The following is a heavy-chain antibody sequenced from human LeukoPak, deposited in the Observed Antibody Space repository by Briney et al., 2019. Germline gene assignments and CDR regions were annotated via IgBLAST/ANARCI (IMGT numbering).Heavy chain of an antibody. CDR3: ARGLRYFDWLLSASGFDP. J-gene: IGHJ5*02. D-gene: IGHD3-9*01. Sequence: PSETLSLTCTVSGGSISSGDYYWSWIRQPPGKGLEWIGYIYYNGSTYSNPSLKSRVTISVDTSKNQFSLKLSSVTAADAAVSYCARGLRYFDWLLSASGFDPWGQGTLVTVSS. V-gene: IGHV4-30-4*01. CDR2: IYYNGST. CDR1: GGSISSGDYY.